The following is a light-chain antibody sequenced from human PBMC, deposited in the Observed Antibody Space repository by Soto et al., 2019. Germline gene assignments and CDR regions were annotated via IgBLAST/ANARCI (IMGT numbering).Light chain of an antibody. CDR3: QQYNNWLLLT. Sequence: EIVLTQSPATLSLSPGERATLSCRASESIRTYLAWYQQKPGQAPRLLIYDASTRATGIPVRFSGSGSGTDFTLTIGSLEPEDFAIYYCQQYNNWLLLTFGGGTKVEIK. J-gene: IGKJ4*01. CDR1: ESIRTY. V-gene: IGKV3-11*01. CDR2: DAS.